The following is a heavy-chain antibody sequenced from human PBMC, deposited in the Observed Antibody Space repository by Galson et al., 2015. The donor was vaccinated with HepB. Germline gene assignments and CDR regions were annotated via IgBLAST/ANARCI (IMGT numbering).Heavy chain of an antibody. Sequence: PALVKPTQTLTLTCTFSGFSLSTSGMYVSWIRQPPGKALEWLALIDWDDDKYYSTSLKTRLTISKDTSKNQVVLTMTNMDPVDTATYYCARITAYFTMVRGWDYGMDVWGQGTTVTVSS. CDR1: GFSLSTSGMY. D-gene: IGHD3-10*01. V-gene: IGHV2-70*01. CDR3: ARITAYFTMVRGWDYGMDV. CDR2: IDWDDDK. J-gene: IGHJ6*02.